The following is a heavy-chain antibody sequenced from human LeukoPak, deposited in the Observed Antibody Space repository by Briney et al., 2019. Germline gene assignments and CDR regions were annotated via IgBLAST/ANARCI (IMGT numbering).Heavy chain of an antibody. D-gene: IGHD3-3*01. CDR3: ARDKFRDFYYYYYMDV. CDR1: GFTVSSNY. J-gene: IGHJ6*03. CDR2: IYTGGTT. V-gene: IGHV3-66*02. Sequence: PGGSLRLSCAVSGFTVSSNYMSWVRQAPGKGLEWVSVIYTGGTTYYADSVKGRFTISRDNSKNTLYLQMNSLRAEDTAVYYCARDKFRDFYYYYYMDVWGKGTTVTVSS.